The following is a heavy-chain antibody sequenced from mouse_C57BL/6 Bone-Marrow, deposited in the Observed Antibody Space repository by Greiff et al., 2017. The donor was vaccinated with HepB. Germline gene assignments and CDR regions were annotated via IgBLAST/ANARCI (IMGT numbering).Heavy chain of an antibody. Sequence: VQLQQSGPELVKPGASVKMSCKASGYTFTDYNMHWVKQSHGKSLEWIGYINPNNGGTSYNQKFKGKATLTVNKSSSTAYMELRSLTSEDAAVYYCARKCYYYGSSQAWFAYWGQGTLVTVSA. D-gene: IGHD1-1*01. CDR2: INPNNGGT. CDR1: GYTFTDYN. J-gene: IGHJ3*01. CDR3: ARKCYYYGSSQAWFAY. V-gene: IGHV1-22*01.